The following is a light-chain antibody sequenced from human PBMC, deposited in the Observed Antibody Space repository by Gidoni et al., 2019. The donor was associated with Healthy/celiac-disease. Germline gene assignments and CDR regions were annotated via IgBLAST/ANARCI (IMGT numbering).Light chain of an antibody. CDR3: QQYGSSPLT. CDR1: QSVSSSY. J-gene: IGKJ3*01. CDR2: GAS. V-gene: IGKV3-20*01. Sequence: EIVLTQSPGTLSLSPGERANLSCRASQSVSSSYLAWYQQKPGQAPRLLIYGASSRATGIPDRFSGSGSGTDFTLTISRLEPEEFAVYYCQQYGSSPLTFGPGTKVDIK.